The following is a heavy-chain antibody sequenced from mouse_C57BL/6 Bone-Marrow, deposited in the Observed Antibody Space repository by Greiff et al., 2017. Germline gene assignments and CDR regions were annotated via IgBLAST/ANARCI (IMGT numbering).Heavy chain of an antibody. CDR1: GFTFSDYG. CDR3: ARRDYGSSYAMDY. CDR2: ISNLAYSI. V-gene: IGHV5-15*01. D-gene: IGHD1-1*01. Sequence: EVQGVESGGGLVQPGGSLKLSCAASGFTFSDYGMAWVRQAPRKGPEWVAFISNLAYSIYYADTVTGRFTISRENAKNTLYLEMSSLRSEDTAMYYCARRDYGSSYAMDYWGQGASVTVSS. J-gene: IGHJ4*01.